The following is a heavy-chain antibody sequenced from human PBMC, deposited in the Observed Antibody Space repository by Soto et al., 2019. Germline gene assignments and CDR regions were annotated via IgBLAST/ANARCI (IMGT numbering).Heavy chain of an antibody. CDR3: PLHLPVFGLVIPPYAP. V-gene: IGHV4-34*01. CDR1: GGSVNGYY. CDR2: INQTGGT. J-gene: IGHJ5*02. D-gene: IGHD3-3*01. Sequence: SETLSLTCAVYGGSVNGYYWNWIRRPPGKGLEWIGEINQTGGTHYNPSLKSRVTMSVDTSKNQFSLRWSSVTAADTAIYYCPLHLPVFGLVIPPYAPCGQGAQITFSS.